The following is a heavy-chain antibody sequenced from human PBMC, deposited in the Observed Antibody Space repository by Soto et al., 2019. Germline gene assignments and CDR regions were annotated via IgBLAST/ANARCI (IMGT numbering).Heavy chain of an antibody. CDR2: MNPNSGNT. D-gene: IGHD2-2*01. Sequence: QVQLVQSGAEVKKPGASVKVSCKASGYTFTSYDINWVRQATGQGLEWMGWMNPNSGNTGYAQKFQGRVTMTRSTSVSTAYMELSSLRPEDTAVYYCARGSYCSSTSCYGVDYYGMDVWGQGTTVTVSS. J-gene: IGHJ6*02. CDR3: ARGSYCSSTSCYGVDYYGMDV. V-gene: IGHV1-8*01. CDR1: GYTFTSYD.